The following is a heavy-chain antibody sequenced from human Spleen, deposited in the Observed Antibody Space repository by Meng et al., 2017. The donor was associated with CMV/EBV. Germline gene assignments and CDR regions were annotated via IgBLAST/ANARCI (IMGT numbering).Heavy chain of an antibody. Sequence: GSLRLSCTLSGGSMSSYFWSWTQQSPGKGLEWIGNVYVTGNTNYNPSLKSRVTISVDKSKTQVSLRLTSVTAADTAVYYCARDSVTMPRVFDVWGQGTVVTVSS. CDR3: ARDSVTMPRVFDV. V-gene: IGHV4-59*01. J-gene: IGHJ3*01. CDR2: VYVTGNT. CDR1: GGSMSSYF. D-gene: IGHD4-17*01.